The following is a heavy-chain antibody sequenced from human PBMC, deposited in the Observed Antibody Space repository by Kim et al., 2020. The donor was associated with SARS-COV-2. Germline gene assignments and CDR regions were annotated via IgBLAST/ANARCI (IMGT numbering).Heavy chain of an antibody. CDR2: INHSGST. Sequence: SETLSLTCAVYGGSFSGYYWSWIRQPPGKGLEWIGEINHSGSTNYNPSLKSRVTISVDTSKNQFSLKLSSVTAADTAVYYCARVGQRGGQRRGRPNDAFDIWGQGTMVTVSS. D-gene: IGHD5-12*01. J-gene: IGHJ3*02. V-gene: IGHV4-34*01. CDR3: ARVGQRGGQRRGRPNDAFDI. CDR1: GGSFSGYY.